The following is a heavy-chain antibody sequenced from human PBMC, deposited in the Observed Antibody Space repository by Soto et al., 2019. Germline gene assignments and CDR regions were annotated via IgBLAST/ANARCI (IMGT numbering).Heavy chain of an antibody. J-gene: IGHJ4*02. V-gene: IGHV4-61*01. Sequence: QVQAEESGPSLGEASETPFLPCHVSGGSRKRDPFYWDLVRPPPGKGPGWVGFFYHSGTTNYNPSLKNRVIISVDTSNNQFYLSLSSVTAADTAVYYCARGWVAYCTASGCPQIAAPGEWGQGTLVTVSS. CDR1: GGSRKRDPFY. CDR3: ARGWVAYCTASGCPQIAAPGE. CDR2: FYHSGTT. D-gene: IGHD6-6*01.